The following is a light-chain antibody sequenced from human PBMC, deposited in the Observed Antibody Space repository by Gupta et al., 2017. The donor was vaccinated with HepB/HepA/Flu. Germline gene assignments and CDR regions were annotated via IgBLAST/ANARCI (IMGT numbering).Light chain of an antibody. J-gene: IGLJ1*01. CDR1: SSDVGGYNY. CDR3: SSYTSSSTYV. V-gene: IGLV2-14*03. Sequence: QSALTQPASVSVSPGQSITIPCTGTSSDVGGYNYASWYQQPPGKAPKLMIYDVSNRPSGVSNRFSGSKSGNTASLTISGLQAEDEADYYCSSYTSSSTYVFGTGTKVTVL. CDR2: DVS.